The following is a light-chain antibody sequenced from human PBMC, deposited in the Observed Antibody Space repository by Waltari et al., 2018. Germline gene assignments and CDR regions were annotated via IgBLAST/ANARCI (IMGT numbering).Light chain of an antibody. Sequence: DIVMTQTPDSLAVSLGERATINCKSSQSVLYRSKNKNYLAWYQQKPGQSTKLVVYWASTRESGVPDGFSGSGSGTDFTLTISSLQAEDVAMYYCQQYYSVPRTFGQGTRLEIK. CDR3: QQYYSVPRT. CDR1: QSVLYRSKNKNY. J-gene: IGKJ5*01. V-gene: IGKV4-1*01. CDR2: WAS.